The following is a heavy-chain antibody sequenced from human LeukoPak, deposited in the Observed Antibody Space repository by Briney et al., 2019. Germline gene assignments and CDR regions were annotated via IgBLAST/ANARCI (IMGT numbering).Heavy chain of an antibody. Sequence: PGGSLRLSCAASGFTFRSFAMHWVRQAPGKGLEWVAVISYDGSNKYYADSVKGRFTISRDNSKNTLYLQMNSLRAEDTAVYYCAKDGGSSSAGDYWGQGTLVAVSS. CDR2: ISYDGSNK. CDR1: GFTFRSFA. CDR3: AKDGGSSSAGDY. V-gene: IGHV3-30*18. D-gene: IGHD6-13*01. J-gene: IGHJ4*02.